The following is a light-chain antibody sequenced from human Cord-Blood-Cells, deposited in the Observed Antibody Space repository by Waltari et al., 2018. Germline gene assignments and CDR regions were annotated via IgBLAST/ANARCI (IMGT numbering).Light chain of an antibody. Sequence: SYELTQPPSVSVSPGQTARITCSGDKLGDKYACWYHQKPGQSPGLVIYQDSKRPSGIPERFSGSNSGNTATLTISGTQSMDEADYYCQAWDSSTYVFGTGTKVTVL. CDR3: QAWDSSTYV. CDR2: QDS. V-gene: IGLV3-1*01. J-gene: IGLJ1*01. CDR1: KLGDKY.